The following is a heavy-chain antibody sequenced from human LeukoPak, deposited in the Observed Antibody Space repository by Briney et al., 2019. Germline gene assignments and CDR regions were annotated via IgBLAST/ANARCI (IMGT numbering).Heavy chain of an antibody. CDR3: ATDALGIAVAGTGYNWFDP. CDR1: GYTLTELS. CDR2: FDPEDGET. J-gene: IGHJ5*02. Sequence: APVKPCCKVSGYTLTELSMHWVRQAPGKGLEWMGGFDPEDGETIYAQKFQGRVTMTEDTSTDTAYMELSSLRSEDTAVYYCATDALGIAVAGTGYNWFDPWGQGTLVTGSS. V-gene: IGHV1-24*01. D-gene: IGHD6-19*01.